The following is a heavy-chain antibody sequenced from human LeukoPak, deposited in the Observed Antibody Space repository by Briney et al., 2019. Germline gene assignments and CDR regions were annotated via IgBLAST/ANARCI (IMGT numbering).Heavy chain of an antibody. CDR3: ARGRGFWSGYKYDY. Sequence: PSETLSLTCTVSGGSVSSGSYYWSWIRQPPGKGLEWIGYIYYSGSTNYNPSLKSRVTISVDTSKNQFSLKLSSVTAADTAVYYCARGRGFWSGYKYDYWGQGTPVTVSS. CDR2: IYYSGST. CDR1: GGSVSSGSYY. J-gene: IGHJ4*02. D-gene: IGHD3-3*01. V-gene: IGHV4-61*01.